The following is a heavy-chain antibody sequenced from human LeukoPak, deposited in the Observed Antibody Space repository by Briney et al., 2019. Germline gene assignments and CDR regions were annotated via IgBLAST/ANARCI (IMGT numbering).Heavy chain of an antibody. J-gene: IGHJ4*02. D-gene: IGHD2-15*01. CDR1: GFTFSGSA. CDR2: IRSRANSYAT. Sequence: PGGSLRLSCAASGFTFSGSAMHWVRQASGKGLEWVGRIRSRANSYATAYAASVKGRFTISRDDSKNTAYLQMSSLKTEDTAVYYCTSPRIHCSGGSCYDYWGQGTLVIVSS. V-gene: IGHV3-73*01. CDR3: TSPRIHCSGGSCYDY.